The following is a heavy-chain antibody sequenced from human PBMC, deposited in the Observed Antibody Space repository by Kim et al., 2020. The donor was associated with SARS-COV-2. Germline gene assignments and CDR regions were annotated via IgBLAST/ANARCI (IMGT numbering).Heavy chain of an antibody. CDR1: GFTFSRYA. CDR3: AKDQLSSGWPTFDS. V-gene: IGHV3-23*01. Sequence: GGSLRLSCAASGFTFSRYAMSWVRQAPGKGPEWIAAVNNGGNAYYANSAKGRFTVSRDNNRNTLDLQMNSLTAEDKDLYFCAKDQLSSGWPTFDSWGQG. J-gene: IGHJ4*02. CDR2: VNNGGNA. D-gene: IGHD6-19*01.